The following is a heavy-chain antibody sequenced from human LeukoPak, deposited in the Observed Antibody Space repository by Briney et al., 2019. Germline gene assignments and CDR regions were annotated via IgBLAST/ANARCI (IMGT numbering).Heavy chain of an antibody. V-gene: IGHV4-59*01. CDR1: GGSISSYY. CDR3: AREGERATRVRSGAFDI. J-gene: IGHJ6*04. CDR2: IYYSGST. D-gene: IGHD1-26*01. Sequence: SETLSLTCTVSGGSISSYYWSWIRQPPGKGLEWIGYIYYSGSTNYNPSLKSRVTISVDTSKNQFSLKLSSVTAADTAVYYCAREGERATRVRSGAFDIWGKGTTVTVPS.